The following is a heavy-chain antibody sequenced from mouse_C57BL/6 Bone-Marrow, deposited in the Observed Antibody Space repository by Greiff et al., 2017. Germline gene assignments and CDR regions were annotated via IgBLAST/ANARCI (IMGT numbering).Heavy chain of an antibody. CDR2: IHPNSGST. J-gene: IGHJ4*01. CDR3: ARGAFGGYPYYYAMDY. Sequence: QVQLQQPGAELVKPGASVKLSCKASGYTFTSYWMHWVKQRPGQGLEWIGMIHPNSGSTNYNEKFKSKATLTVDKSSSTAYMQLSSLTSEDSAVYYCARGAFGGYPYYYAMDYWGQGTSVTVSS. CDR1: GYTFTSYW. V-gene: IGHV1-64*01. D-gene: IGHD1-1*02.